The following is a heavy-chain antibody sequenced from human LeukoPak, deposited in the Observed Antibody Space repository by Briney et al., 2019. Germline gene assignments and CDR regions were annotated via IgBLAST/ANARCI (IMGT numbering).Heavy chain of an antibody. CDR3: ARYSGYDGGLDY. CDR2: IYYSGST. CDR1: GGSISSYY. Sequence: SETLSLTCTVSGGSISSYYWSWIRQPPGKGLEWIGSIYYSGSTYYNPSLKSRVTISVDTSKNQFSLKLSSVTAADTAVYYCARYSGYDGGLDYWGQGTLVTVSS. D-gene: IGHD5-12*01. V-gene: IGHV4-59*12. J-gene: IGHJ4*02.